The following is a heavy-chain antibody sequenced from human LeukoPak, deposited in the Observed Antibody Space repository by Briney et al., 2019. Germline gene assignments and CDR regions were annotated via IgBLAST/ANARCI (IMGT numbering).Heavy chain of an antibody. D-gene: IGHD6-13*01. J-gene: IGHJ4*02. Sequence: PSETLSLTCTVSGHSISSGYYWGWIRQPPGKGLEWVGTIYHSGTTWYNPSLKSRVTISVDTSQNQFSLKLSSVTAADTAVYYCARLAETGYSSSWYDYWGQGTLVTVSS. V-gene: IGHV4-38-2*02. CDR1: GHSISSGYY. CDR2: IYHSGTT. CDR3: ARLAETGYSSSWYDY.